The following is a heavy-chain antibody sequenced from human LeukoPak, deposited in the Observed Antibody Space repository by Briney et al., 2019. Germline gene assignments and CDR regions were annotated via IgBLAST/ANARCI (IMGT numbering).Heavy chain of an antibody. CDR3: ARGRKDYGDYYFDS. CDR1: GYTFTSYG. Sequence: ASVKVSCKASGYTFTSYGISWVRQARGQGLEWMGWISAYNGNTNSAQKLQGRVTMTTDTSTSTAYMELRSLRSDDTAVYYCARGRKDYGDYYFDSWGQGTLVTVSS. V-gene: IGHV1-18*01. D-gene: IGHD4-17*01. J-gene: IGHJ4*02. CDR2: ISAYNGNT.